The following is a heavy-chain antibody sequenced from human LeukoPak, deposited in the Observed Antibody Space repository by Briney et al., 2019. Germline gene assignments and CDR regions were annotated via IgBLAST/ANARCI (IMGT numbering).Heavy chain of an antibody. CDR2: IKQDGSEK. CDR3: ARDVIVGATDY. D-gene: IGHD1-26*01. Sequence: GGSLRLSCAASGFTFSSYWMSWVRQAPGKGLEWVANIKQDGSEKYYVDSVKGRFTISRDNAKNSLYLQLNSLRAEDTAVYYCARDVIVGATDYWGQGTLVTVSS. CDR1: GFTFSSYW. V-gene: IGHV3-7*01. J-gene: IGHJ4*02.